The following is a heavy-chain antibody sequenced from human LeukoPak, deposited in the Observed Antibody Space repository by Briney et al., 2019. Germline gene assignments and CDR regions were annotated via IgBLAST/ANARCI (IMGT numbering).Heavy chain of an antibody. CDR1: GGSISSSNYY. CDR2: IYYSGST. CDR3: ARPVPSRLGWFDP. J-gene: IGHJ5*02. D-gene: IGHD1-1*01. Sequence: PSETLSLTCTVSGGSISSSNYYWGWIRQPPGNGLEWIGSIYYSGSTYYNPSLKSRVTISVDTSKNQFSLKLSSVTAADTAVYYCARPVPSRLGWFDPWGQGTLVTVSS. V-gene: IGHV4-39*01.